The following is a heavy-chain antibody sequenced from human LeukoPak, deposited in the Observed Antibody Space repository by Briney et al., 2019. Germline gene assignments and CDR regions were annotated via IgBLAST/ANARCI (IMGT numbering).Heavy chain of an antibody. CDR3: ASLWSGYYYYYYGMDV. V-gene: IGHV3-30-3*01. CDR1: GFTFSSYA. Sequence: GGSLRLSCAASGFTFSSYAMHWVRQAPGKGLEWVAVISYDGSNKYYADSVKGRFTISRDNSKNTLYLQMNSLRAEDTAVYYCASLWSGYYYYYYGMDVWGQGTTVTVSS. D-gene: IGHD3-3*01. J-gene: IGHJ6*02. CDR2: ISYDGSNK.